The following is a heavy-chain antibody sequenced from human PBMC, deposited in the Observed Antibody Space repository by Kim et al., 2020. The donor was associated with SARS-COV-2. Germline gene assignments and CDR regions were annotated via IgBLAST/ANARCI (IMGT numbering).Heavy chain of an antibody. V-gene: IGHV4-34*01. J-gene: IGHJ4*02. CDR2: INHSGST. CDR1: GGSFSGYY. D-gene: IGHD3-3*01. Sequence: SETLSLTCAVYGGSFSGYYWSWIRQPPGKGLEWIGEINHSGSTNYNPSLKSRVTISVDTSKNQFSLKLSSVTAADTAVYYCARGPQDYDFWSGYYTHDYWGQGTLVTVSS. CDR3: ARGPQDYDFWSGYYTHDY.